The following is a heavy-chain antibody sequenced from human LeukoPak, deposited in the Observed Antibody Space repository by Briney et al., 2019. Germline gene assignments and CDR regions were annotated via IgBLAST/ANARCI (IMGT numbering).Heavy chain of an antibody. CDR2: IIPIFGTA. CDR1: GGTFSSYA. V-gene: IGHV1-69*13. J-gene: IGHJ4*02. CDR3: ARDRGFWSGYYHFDY. Sequence: AAVKVSCKASGGTFSSYAISWVRQAPGQGREWMGGIIPIFGTANYAQKFQGRVTITADESTSTDYMELSSLRSEDTAVYYCARDRGFWSGYYHFDYWGQGTLVTVSS. D-gene: IGHD3-3*01.